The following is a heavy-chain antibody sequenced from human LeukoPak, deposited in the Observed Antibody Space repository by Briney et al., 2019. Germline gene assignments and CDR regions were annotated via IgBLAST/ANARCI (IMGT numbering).Heavy chain of an antibody. V-gene: IGHV1-3*03. CDR3: ARETAGTWDV. D-gene: IGHD6-13*01. CDR1: GYTFTSYA. CDR2: INAGNGNT. J-gene: IGHJ6*04. Sequence: ASVKVSCKASGYTFTSYAMHWVRQAPGQRGEGMGWINAGNGNTKYSQEFQGRVTITRDTSASTAYMELSSLRSEDMAVYYCARETAGTWDVWGKGTTVTVSS.